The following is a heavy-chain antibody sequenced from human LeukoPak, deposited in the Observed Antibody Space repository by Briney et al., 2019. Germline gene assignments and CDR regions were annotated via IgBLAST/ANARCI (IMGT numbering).Heavy chain of an antibody. CDR2: SYSGNTT. CDR3: ATYSSGSRGYYFDS. J-gene: IGHJ4*02. V-gene: IGHV3-66*01. Sequence: GGSLRLSCAASGFTVSSNYMSWVRQAPGKGLEWVAISYSGNTTYCADSVRGRFTISRDKSKNRLHLQMNSLRAEDTAAYYCATYSSGSRGYYFDSWGQGTLVTVSS. D-gene: IGHD6-19*01. CDR1: GFTVSSNY.